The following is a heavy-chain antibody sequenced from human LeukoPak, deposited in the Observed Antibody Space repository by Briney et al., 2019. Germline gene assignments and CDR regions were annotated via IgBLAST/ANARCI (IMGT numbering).Heavy chain of an antibody. CDR3: ARVYGVGTGDYFDY. CDR1: GFTFSSYE. D-gene: IGHD4-17*01. V-gene: IGHV3-30*04. J-gene: IGHJ4*02. CDR2: ISYDESNK. Sequence: GGSLRLSCAASGFTFSSYEMHWVRQAPGKGLEWVAVISYDESNKYYPDSVKGRFTISRDNSKNTLYLQMNSLRAEDTAVYYCARVYGVGTGDYFDYWGQGTLVTVSS.